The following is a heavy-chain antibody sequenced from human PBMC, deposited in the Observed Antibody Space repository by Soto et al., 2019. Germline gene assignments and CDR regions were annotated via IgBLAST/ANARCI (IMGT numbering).Heavy chain of an antibody. V-gene: IGHV1-8*01. CDR1: GYTFTSYD. J-gene: IGHJ4*02. CDR3: ARVASGGTYYFDY. D-gene: IGHD2-15*01. CDR2: MNPHSGNT. Sequence: GASVKVSCKASGYTFTSYDINWVRQATGQGLEWMGWMNPHSGNTGFAQKFQGRLTMTRDTSKSTAYMEVSSLRSGDMDIFYCARVASGGTYYFDYWGQGTLVTVSS.